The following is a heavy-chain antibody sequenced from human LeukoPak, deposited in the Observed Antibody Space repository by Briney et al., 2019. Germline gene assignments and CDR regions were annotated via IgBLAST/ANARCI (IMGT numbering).Heavy chain of an antibody. Sequence: PGGYLRLSCAASGFTFSSYSMNWVRQAPGKGLEWVSSISSSSSYIYYAGSGKGRFSISRDNAKNSLYLQMNSLRAEDTAVYYCARDVTTVTSDFDYWGQGTLVSVSS. CDR1: GFTFSSYS. V-gene: IGHV3-21*01. CDR3: ARDVTTVTSDFDY. D-gene: IGHD4-17*01. J-gene: IGHJ4*02. CDR2: ISSSSSYI.